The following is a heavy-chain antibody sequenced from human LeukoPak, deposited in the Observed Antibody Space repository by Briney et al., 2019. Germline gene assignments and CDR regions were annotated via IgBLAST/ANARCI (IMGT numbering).Heavy chain of an antibody. CDR3: ARGGLVNYPYMDV. Sequence: GGYLRLYCAGYGFTFRSYTMQWVRQAQGKGREGGAVILYDGRNTNYAESVRGRFTISTDTSENTLYLQMSSLRAEDTAVYYCARGGLVNYPYMDVGGKGPTVTVS. V-gene: IGHV3-30*04. CDR1: GFTFRSYT. J-gene: IGHJ6*03. D-gene: IGHD6-19*01. CDR2: ILYDGRNT.